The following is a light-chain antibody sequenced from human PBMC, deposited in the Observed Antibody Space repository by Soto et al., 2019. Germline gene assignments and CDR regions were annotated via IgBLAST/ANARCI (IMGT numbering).Light chain of an antibody. CDR2: GAS. J-gene: IGKJ1*01. Sequence: EIVLTQSPGTLSLSPGERATLSCRASQSVSSSYLAWYQQKPGQAPRLLIYGASSRATGIPDRFSGSGSGTDFTLTISRLEPEDFAVYYCQQYGSPCTFGQGTKGDIK. CDR3: QQYGSPCT. V-gene: IGKV3-20*01. CDR1: QSVSSSY.